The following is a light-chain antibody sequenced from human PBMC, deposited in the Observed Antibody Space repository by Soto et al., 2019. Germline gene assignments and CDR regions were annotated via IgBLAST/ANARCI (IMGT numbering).Light chain of an antibody. CDR3: SSYSSTSTLGV. V-gene: IGLV2-14*01. Sequence: QSVLTQPASVSGSPGQSITISCTGTSSDVGGYNYVSWYQQHPGKAPKLIIFEVTTRPSGVSNRFSGSKSGNTASLTISGLQAEDEADYYCSSYSSTSTLGVFGGGTKVTVL. J-gene: IGLJ2*01. CDR1: SSDVGGYNY. CDR2: EVT.